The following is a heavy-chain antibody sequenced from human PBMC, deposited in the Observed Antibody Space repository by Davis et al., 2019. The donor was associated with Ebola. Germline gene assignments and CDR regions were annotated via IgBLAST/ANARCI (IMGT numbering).Heavy chain of an antibody. CDR3: ATQGWSGYSLRHWLDP. CDR1: GGSISSGDYY. D-gene: IGHD3-3*01. Sequence: MPSEPLSPTCTVPGGSISSGDYYWSRIRQPPGKGLEWIGYIYYSGSTYYNPSLKSRVTISVDTSKNQFSLKLRSVTAADTAVYYCATQGWSGYSLRHWLDPWGRGTLVTVSS. V-gene: IGHV4-30-4*01. CDR2: IYYSGST. J-gene: IGHJ5*02.